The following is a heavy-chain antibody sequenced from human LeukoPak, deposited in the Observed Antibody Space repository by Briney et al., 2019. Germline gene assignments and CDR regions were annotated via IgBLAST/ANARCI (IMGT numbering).Heavy chain of an antibody. CDR2: INPNSGGT. CDR1: GYTFTGYY. D-gene: IGHD3-9*01. J-gene: IGHJ5*02. Sequence: ASVKVSCKASGYTFTGYYMHWVRQAPGQGLEWMGWINPNSGGTNYAQKFQGRVTMTRDTSISTAYMELSRLRSDDTAVYYCARGPPLTGYYSWSVALDPWGQGTLVTVSS. V-gene: IGHV1-2*02. CDR3: ARGPPLTGYYSWSVALDP.